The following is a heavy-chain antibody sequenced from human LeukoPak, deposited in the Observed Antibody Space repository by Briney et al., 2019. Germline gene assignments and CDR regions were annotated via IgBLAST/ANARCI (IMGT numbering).Heavy chain of an antibody. CDR2: ISSSGGTT. J-gene: IGHJ6*02. V-gene: IGHV3-11*01. CDR1: GFTFSDYY. D-gene: IGHD1-26*01. Sequence: GGSLRLSCAASGFTFSDYYMSWIRQAPGKGLEWLSYISSSGGTTYYADSVKGRFTIPRDNAKNSLYLQMNSLRAEDTAVYYCARATYSGTYFYYYYYGMDVWGQGTTVSVSS. CDR3: ARATYSGTYFYYYYYGMDV.